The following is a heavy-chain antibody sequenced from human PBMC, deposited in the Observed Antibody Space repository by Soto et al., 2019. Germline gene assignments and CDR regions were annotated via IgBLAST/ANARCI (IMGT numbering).Heavy chain of an antibody. CDR2: IYYSGST. Sequence: PSETLSLTCTVSGGSVSSGSYYWSWIRQPPGKGLEWIGYIYYSGSTNYNPSLQGRVTMTTDTSTSTAYMELRSLRSDDTAVYYCARDRGYQLLPHYFDYWGQGTLVTVSS. V-gene: IGHV4-61*01. D-gene: IGHD2-2*01. CDR1: GGSVSSGSYY. CDR3: ARDRGYQLLPHYFDY. J-gene: IGHJ4*02.